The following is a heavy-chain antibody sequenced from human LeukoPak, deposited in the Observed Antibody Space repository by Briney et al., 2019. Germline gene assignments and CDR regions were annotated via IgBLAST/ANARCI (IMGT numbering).Heavy chain of an antibody. V-gene: IGHV4-38-2*01. Sequence: SETLSLTCAVSGFSISSGYHWGWIRQPPGKGLEGIGSIFHSGSSYYNPSLKSRVTMSMDTSKNQFSLKLSSVTAADTAVYYCARHYSNYAYYYYMDVWGKGTTVTVSS. CDR1: GFSISSGYH. J-gene: IGHJ6*03. D-gene: IGHD4-11*01. CDR2: IFHSGSS. CDR3: ARHYSNYAYYYYMDV.